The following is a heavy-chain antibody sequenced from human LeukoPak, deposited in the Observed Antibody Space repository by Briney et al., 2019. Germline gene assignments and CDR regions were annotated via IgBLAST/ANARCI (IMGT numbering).Heavy chain of an antibody. CDR1: GGSISSYY. V-gene: IGHV4-59*01. D-gene: IGHD4-11*01. CDR2: IYYSGST. Sequence: SETLSLTCTVSGGSISSYYWSWIRQPPGKGLEWIGYIYYSGSTNYNPSLKSRVTISVDTSKNQFSLKLSSVTAADTAVYYCARDARQYQFDYWGQGTLVTVSS. CDR3: ARDARQYQFDY. J-gene: IGHJ4*02.